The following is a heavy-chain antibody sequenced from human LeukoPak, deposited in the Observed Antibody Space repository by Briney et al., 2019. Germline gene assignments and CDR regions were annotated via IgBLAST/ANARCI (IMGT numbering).Heavy chain of an antibody. CDR3: ARAGRSDDILTGYYSPFDY. CDR1: GFTFSSYA. CDR2: ISSNGGST. Sequence: PGGSLRLSCAASGFTFSSYAMHWVRQAPGKGLEYVSAISSNGGSTYYANSVKGRFTISRDNSKNTLYLQMGSLRAEDMAVYYCARAGRSDDILTGYYSPFDYWGQGTLVTVSS. D-gene: IGHD3-9*01. J-gene: IGHJ4*02. V-gene: IGHV3-64*01.